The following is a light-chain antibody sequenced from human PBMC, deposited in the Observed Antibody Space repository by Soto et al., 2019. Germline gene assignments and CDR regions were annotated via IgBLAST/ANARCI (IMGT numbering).Light chain of an antibody. CDR2: GAS. CDR1: QSVSSSY. CDR3: HQYGSSLIT. J-gene: IGKJ5*01. V-gene: IGKV3-20*01. Sequence: EIVLTQSPGTLSLSPGERATLSCRASQSVSSSYLAWYQQKPGQAPRLLIYGASSRATGIPDRFSGSGSGTDFTLTISILESEDFAVYYCHQYGSSLITFGQGTRLEIK.